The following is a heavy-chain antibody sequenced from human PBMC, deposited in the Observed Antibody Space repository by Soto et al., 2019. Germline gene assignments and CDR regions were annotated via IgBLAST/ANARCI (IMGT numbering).Heavy chain of an antibody. Sequence: LTTSFPVFGYSLTRYRIALVPPLPAKGLEWMGIIYTIDSDTRYSLSCHGQVTISVDRSINSAFLKWRRLEASDTATYYCARRSAVTTFSFYGMDVWGQGTTVT. J-gene: IGHJ6*02. V-gene: IGHV5-51*01. CDR1: GYSLTRYR. CDR3: ARRSAVTTFSFYGMDV. D-gene: IGHD4-17*01. CDR2: IYTIDSDT.